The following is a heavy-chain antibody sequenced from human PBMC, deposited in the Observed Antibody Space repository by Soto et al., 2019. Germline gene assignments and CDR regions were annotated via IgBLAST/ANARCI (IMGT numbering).Heavy chain of an antibody. J-gene: IGHJ4*02. Sequence: GGSLRLSCAASGFTFSSYGMHWVRQAPGKGLEWVAVISYDGSNKYYADSVKGRFTISRDNSKNTLYLQMNSLRAEDTAVYYCVTAMVYYWGQGTLVTVSS. CDR3: VTAMVYY. D-gene: IGHD5-18*01. CDR1: GFTFSSYG. V-gene: IGHV3-30*03. CDR2: ISYDGSNK.